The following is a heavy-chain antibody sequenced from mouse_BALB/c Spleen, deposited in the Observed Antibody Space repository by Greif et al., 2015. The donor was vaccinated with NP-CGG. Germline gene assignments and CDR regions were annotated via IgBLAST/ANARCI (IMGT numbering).Heavy chain of an antibody. V-gene: IGHV14-3*02. Sequence: EVQLQQSGAELVKPGASVKLSCTASGFNIKDTYMHWVKQRPEQGLEWIGRIDPANGNTKYDPKFQGKATITADTSSNTAYLQLSSLTSEDTAFYYCANWDWYFDVWGAGTTVTVSS. D-gene: IGHD4-1*01. J-gene: IGHJ1*01. CDR2: IDPANGNT. CDR3: ANWDWYFDV. CDR1: GFNIKDTY.